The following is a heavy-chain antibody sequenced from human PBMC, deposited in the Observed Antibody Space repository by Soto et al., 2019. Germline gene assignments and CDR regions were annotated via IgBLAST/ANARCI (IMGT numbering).Heavy chain of an antibody. D-gene: IGHD3-16*02. CDR3: ARGLYDYIWGSYRSTDYFDY. CDR2: INHSGST. V-gene: IGHV4-34*01. Sequence: QVQLQQWGAGLLKPSETLSLTCAVYGGSFSGYYWSWIRQPPGKGLEWIGEINHSGSTNYNPSLKRRVTISVDTSKNQFSLKLSSVTAADTAVYYCARGLYDYIWGSYRSTDYFDYWGQGTLVTVSS. CDR1: GGSFSGYY. J-gene: IGHJ4*02.